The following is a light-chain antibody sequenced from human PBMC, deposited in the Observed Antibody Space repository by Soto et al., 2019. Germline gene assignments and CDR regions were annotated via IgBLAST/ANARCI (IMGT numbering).Light chain of an antibody. CDR1: QSVSSN. V-gene: IGKV3-15*01. J-gene: IGKJ1*01. CDR2: GAS. Sequence: EIVRTQSPATLSVSPGERATLSCRASQSVSSNLAWYQQKPGQAPRLLIYGASTRATGIPARFSGSGSGTEFTLTISSLQSEDFAVYYCQQYNNWPPTFGQGTKV. CDR3: QQYNNWPPT.